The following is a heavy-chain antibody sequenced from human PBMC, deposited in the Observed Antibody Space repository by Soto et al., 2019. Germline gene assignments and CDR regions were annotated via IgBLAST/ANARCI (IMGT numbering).Heavy chain of an antibody. CDR2: IIVIGKIT. CDR3: AKDRWNYGCFDF. D-gene: IGHD1-7*01. J-gene: IGHJ4*02. V-gene: IGHV3-23*01. Sequence: PGWSLRPSGAASGTTLSTSATPWARKPPGKARGWVPTIIVIGKITYYADSVKGPSTTPPNNPTRTPYLKINSLRAENTAVYYCAKDRWNYGCFDFWGQGTLVTVSS. CDR1: GTTLSTSA.